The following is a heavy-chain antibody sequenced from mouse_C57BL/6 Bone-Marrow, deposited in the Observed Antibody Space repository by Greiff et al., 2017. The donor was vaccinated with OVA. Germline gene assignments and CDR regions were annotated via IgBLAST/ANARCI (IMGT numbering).Heavy chain of an antibody. J-gene: IGHJ2*01. CDR3: ARSGWLLFYFDY. V-gene: IGHV1-81*01. CDR1: GYTFTSYG. Sequence: QVQLQQSGAELARPGASVKLSCKASGYTFTSYGISWVKQRTGQGLEWIGEIYPRSGNTYYNEKFKGKATLTADKSSSTAYMGLRSLTSEDSAVYFCARSGWLLFYFDYWGQGTTLTVSS. CDR2: IYPRSGNT. D-gene: IGHD2-3*01.